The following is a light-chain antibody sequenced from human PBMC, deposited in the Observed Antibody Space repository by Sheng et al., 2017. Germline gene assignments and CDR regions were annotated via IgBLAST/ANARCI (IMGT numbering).Light chain of an antibody. CDR3: TSYTTSSGV. CDR1: SSDIGGYNY. Sequence: QSALTQPASVSGSPGQSIAISCTGTSSDIGGYNYVSWYQQHPGKAPKLIISAVSSRPSGVSNRFSASKSGNTASLTISGLQAEDEADYYCTSYTTSSGVFGGGTKLTVL. CDR2: AVS. V-gene: IGLV2-14*03. J-gene: IGLJ3*02.